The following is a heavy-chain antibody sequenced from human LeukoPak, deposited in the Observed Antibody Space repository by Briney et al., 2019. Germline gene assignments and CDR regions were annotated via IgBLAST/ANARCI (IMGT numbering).Heavy chain of an antibody. Sequence: GESLKISCKGSGYSFTSYWIGWVRQMPGKGLEWMGIIYPGGSDTRYSPSFQGQVTISADKSISTAYLQWSSLKASDTAIYYCARTHCGGGNCLKGGYYHGLDVWGQGTTVAVSS. V-gene: IGHV5-51*01. CDR1: GYSFTSYW. D-gene: IGHD2-15*01. J-gene: IGHJ6*02. CDR2: IYPGGSDT. CDR3: ARTHCGGGNCLKGGYYHGLDV.